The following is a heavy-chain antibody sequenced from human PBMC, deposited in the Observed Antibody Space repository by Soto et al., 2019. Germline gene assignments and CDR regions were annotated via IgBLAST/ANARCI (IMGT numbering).Heavy chain of an antibody. D-gene: IGHD6-13*01. Sequence: QVQLQESGPGLVKPSETLSLTCTVSGGSISSYYWSWIRQPPGKGLEWIGYIYYSGSTNYNPSLTSRVTISVDTSKNQFSLKLSSVTAADTAVYYCARLVRKLSAAGPNWFVPCGQGTLVTVSS. CDR2: IYYSGST. CDR1: GGSISSYY. CDR3: ARLVRKLSAAGPNWFVP. J-gene: IGHJ5*02. V-gene: IGHV4-59*08.